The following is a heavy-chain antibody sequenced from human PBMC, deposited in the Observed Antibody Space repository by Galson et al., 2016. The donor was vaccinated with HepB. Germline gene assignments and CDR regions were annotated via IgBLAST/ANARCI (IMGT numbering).Heavy chain of an antibody. J-gene: IGHJ5*02. CDR2: IYYNGRT. Sequence: SETLSLTCAVSGDSISSTNYYWGWLRQTPEKGLEWIGSIYYNGRTYYNPSLESRVTMSVDPSERQFSLKLRSLTAADTAVYYCTRIITRFNPWGQGPLVTVSS. CDR1: GDSISSTNYY. V-gene: IGHV4-39*01. CDR3: TRIITRFNP. D-gene: IGHD3-16*01.